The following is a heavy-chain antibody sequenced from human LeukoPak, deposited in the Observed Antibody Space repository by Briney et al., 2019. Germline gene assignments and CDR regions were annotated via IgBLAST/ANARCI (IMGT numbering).Heavy chain of an antibody. Sequence: ASVKVSCKASGGTFSSYAISWVRQAPGQGLEWMGGIIPIFGTANYAQKFQGRVTITADKSTSTAYMELSSLRSEDTAVYYCARGDYGDYEHYYYMDVWGKGTTVTVSS. V-gene: IGHV1-69*06. CDR3: ARGDYGDYEHYYYMDV. CDR1: GGTFSSYA. J-gene: IGHJ6*03. D-gene: IGHD4-17*01. CDR2: IIPIFGTA.